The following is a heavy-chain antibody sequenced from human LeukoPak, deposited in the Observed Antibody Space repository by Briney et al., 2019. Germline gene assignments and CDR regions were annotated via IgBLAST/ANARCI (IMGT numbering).Heavy chain of an antibody. CDR3: AKDLRRGYSGYYFDY. V-gene: IGHV3-23*01. CDR1: GFTFSSYA. Sequence: GGSLRLSCAASGFTFSSYAMSWVRQAPGKGLEWVSAISGSGGSTYYADSVKGRFTISRDNSKNTLCLQMNSLRAEDTAVYYCAKDLRRGYSGYYFDYWGQGTLVTVSS. CDR2: ISGSGGST. D-gene: IGHD3-22*01. J-gene: IGHJ4*02.